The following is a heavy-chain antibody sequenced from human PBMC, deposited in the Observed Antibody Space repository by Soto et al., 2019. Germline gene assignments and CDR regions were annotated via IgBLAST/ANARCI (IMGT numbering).Heavy chain of an antibody. D-gene: IGHD5-12*01. CDR3: ARQNSGYTVAFDI. J-gene: IGHJ3*02. Sequence: SETLSLTCTVSGGSISSSSYCWGWIRQPPGKGLEWIGSIYYSGSTYYNPSLKSRVTISVDTSKNQFSLKLSSVTAADTAVYYCARQNSGYTVAFDIWGQGTMVTVSS. V-gene: IGHV4-39*01. CDR2: IYYSGST. CDR1: GGSISSSSYC.